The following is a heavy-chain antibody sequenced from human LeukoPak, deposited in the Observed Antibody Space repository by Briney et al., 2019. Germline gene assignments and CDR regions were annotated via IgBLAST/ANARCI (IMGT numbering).Heavy chain of an antibody. CDR1: GFTFSSYW. Sequence: GGSLRLSCVASGFTFSSYWMHWVHQAPGKGLEWLSSIRSSSSYIYYADSVKGRFTISRDNAKNSLYLQMNSLRAEDTAVYYCASTVAGPYYYYYYYMDVWGKGTTVTVSS. CDR2: IRSSSSYI. J-gene: IGHJ6*03. D-gene: IGHD6-19*01. V-gene: IGHV3-21*01. CDR3: ASTVAGPYYYYYYYMDV.